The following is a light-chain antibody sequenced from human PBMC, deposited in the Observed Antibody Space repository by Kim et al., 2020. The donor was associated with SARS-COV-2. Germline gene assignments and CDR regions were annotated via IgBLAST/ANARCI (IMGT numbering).Light chain of an antibody. CDR1: KLGDKY. CDR2: QDT. J-gene: IGLJ2*01. Sequence: SYELTQPPSVSVSPGQTASITCSGDKLGDKYACWYQQRPGQSLVLVIYQDTKRPSGIPERFSGSNSGNTATLTIGGTQAMDEADYYCQAWDSSTVVFGGGTQLTVL. CDR3: QAWDSSTVV. V-gene: IGLV3-1*01.